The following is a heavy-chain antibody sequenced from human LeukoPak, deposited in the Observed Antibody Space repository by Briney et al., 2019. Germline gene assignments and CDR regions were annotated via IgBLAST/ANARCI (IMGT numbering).Heavy chain of an antibody. CDR2: INPNSGDT. Sequence: ASVKVSCKASGYTFTAYYMHWVRQAPGQGLEWMGWINPNSGDTRYAQRFQCRVTMTRDTSISTAYMELSRLRSDDTAVYYCTTSWIQVYYFDYWGQGTLVTVSS. CDR3: TTSWIQVYYFDY. D-gene: IGHD5-18*01. V-gene: IGHV1-2*02. J-gene: IGHJ4*02. CDR1: GYTFTAYY.